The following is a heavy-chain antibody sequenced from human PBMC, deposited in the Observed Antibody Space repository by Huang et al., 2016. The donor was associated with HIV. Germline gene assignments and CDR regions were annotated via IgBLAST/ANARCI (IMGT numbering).Heavy chain of an antibody. Sequence: EVQVLESGGGSVQPGGSLRLSCVASGTTFSPYALRWVRQAPGKGLVWFISFGGTSILYADSVKGRFTVSRDNSKNTVYLLMNSLRAEDAAVYYCAKDKMFPRGYMDVWGKGTTVTVSS. V-gene: IGHV3-23*01. J-gene: IGHJ6*03. D-gene: IGHD3-10*02. CDR2: SFGGTSI. CDR1: GTTFSPYA. CDR3: AKDKMFPRGYMDV.